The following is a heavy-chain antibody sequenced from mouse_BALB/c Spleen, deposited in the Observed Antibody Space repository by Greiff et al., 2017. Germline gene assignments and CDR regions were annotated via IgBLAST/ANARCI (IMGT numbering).Heavy chain of an antibody. D-gene: IGHD2-1*01. Sequence: DLVKPGASVKLSCKASGYTFTSYWINWIKQRPGQGLEWIGRIAPGSGSTYYNEMFKGKATLTVDTSSSTAYIQLSSLSSEDSAVHFCARWDGNYYWGQGTTLTVSS. CDR1: GYTFTSYW. J-gene: IGHJ2*01. CDR3: ARWDGNYY. V-gene: IGHV1S41*01. CDR2: IAPGSGST.